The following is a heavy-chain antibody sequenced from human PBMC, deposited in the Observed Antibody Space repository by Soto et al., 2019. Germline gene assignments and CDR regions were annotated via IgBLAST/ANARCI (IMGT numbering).Heavy chain of an antibody. D-gene: IGHD3-22*01. CDR1: GGSFSGYY. V-gene: IGHV4-34*01. J-gene: IGHJ4*02. CDR2: INHSGST. Sequence: PSETLSLTXAVYGGSFSGYYWSWIRQPPGKGLEWIGEINHSGSTNYNPSLKSRVTISVDTSKNQFSLKLSSVTAADTAVYYCARVRYYLTMTIDYWGQGTLVTVSS. CDR3: ARVRYYLTMTIDY.